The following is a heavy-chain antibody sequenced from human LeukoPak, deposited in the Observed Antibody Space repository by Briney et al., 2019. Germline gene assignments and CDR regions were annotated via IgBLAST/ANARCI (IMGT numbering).Heavy chain of an antibody. D-gene: IGHD1-7*01. CDR3: ARCWAGTTYNY. V-gene: IGHV4-39*07. CDR1: GASISSSSFY. Sequence: SETLSLTCTVSGASISSSSFYWGWIRQPPGKGPEWIGEINHSGSTNYNPSLKSRVTISVDTSKNQFSLKLSSVTAADTAVYYCARCWAGTTYNYWGQGTLVTVSS. J-gene: IGHJ4*02. CDR2: INHSGST.